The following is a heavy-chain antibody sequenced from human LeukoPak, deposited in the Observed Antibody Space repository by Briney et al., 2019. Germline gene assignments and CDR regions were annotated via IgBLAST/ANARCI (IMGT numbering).Heavy chain of an antibody. CDR1: GYTFTSYY. CDR2: FDPEDGET. D-gene: IGHD3-10*01. V-gene: IGHV1-24*01. Sequence: GASVKVSCKASGYTFTSYYMHWVRQAPGKGLEWMGGFDPEDGETIYAQKFQGRVTMTEDTSTDTAYMELSSLRSEDTAVYYCATGPLGSGSCYLPFYWGQGTLVTVSS. J-gene: IGHJ4*02. CDR3: ATGPLGSGSCYLPFY.